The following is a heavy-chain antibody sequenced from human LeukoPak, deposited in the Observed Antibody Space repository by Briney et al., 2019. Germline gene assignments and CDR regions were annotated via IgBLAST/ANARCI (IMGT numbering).Heavy chain of an antibody. Sequence: TGGSLRLSCAASGFNFANHAMSWVRQTPGKGLEWVSAISGGGDITYYADSVTGRFTISRDNSKDTLFLQMHSLRPGDTAVNYCVREDTPATANYWGQGTLVTISS. D-gene: IGHD2-21*02. CDR3: VREDTPATANY. CDR1: GFNFANHA. V-gene: IGHV3-23*01. CDR2: ISGGGDIT. J-gene: IGHJ4*02.